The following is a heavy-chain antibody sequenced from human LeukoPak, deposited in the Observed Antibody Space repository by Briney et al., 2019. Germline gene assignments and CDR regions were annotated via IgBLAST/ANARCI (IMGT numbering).Heavy chain of an antibody. D-gene: IGHD6-13*01. J-gene: IGHJ3*02. CDR3: ARGKEQQLYAFDI. CDR1: GFTFSSYG. CDR2: IWFDGSNK. Sequence: PGGSLRLSCAASGFTFSSYGMHWVRQAPGKGLEWVAVIWFDGSNKYYADSVKGRFTISRDNSKNTLYLQMNSLSAEDTAVYYCARGKEQQLYAFDIWGQGTMVTVSP. V-gene: IGHV3-33*01.